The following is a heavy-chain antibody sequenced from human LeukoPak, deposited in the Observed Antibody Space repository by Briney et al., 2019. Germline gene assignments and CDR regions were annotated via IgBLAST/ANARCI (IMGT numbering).Heavy chain of an antibody. D-gene: IGHD6-13*01. CDR1: GFTFDDYA. CDR3: AKDLAAAFTGGVDY. J-gene: IGHJ4*02. V-gene: IGHV3-9*03. CDR2: TSWNSGRI. Sequence: GGSLRLSCAASGFTFDDYAMHWVRQAPGKGLEWVSGTSWNSGRIGYADSVKGRFAISRDIAKNSLYLQMDSLRTEDMALYYCAKDLAAAFTGGVDYWGQGTLVTVSS.